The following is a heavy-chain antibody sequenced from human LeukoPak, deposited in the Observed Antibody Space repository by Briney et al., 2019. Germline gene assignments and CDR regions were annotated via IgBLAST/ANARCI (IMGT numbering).Heavy chain of an antibody. V-gene: IGHV3-13*01. CDR2: IGTAGDT. D-gene: IGHD6-19*01. CDR1: GFTFSSYD. J-gene: IGHJ4*02. CDR3: ARAPRSSGWPDY. Sequence: GGSLRLSCAASGFTFSSYDMHWVRQATGKGLEWVSAIGTAGDTYYPGSVKGRFTISGENAKSSLYLQMNSLRAGDTAVYYCARAPRSSGWPDYWGQGTLVTVSS.